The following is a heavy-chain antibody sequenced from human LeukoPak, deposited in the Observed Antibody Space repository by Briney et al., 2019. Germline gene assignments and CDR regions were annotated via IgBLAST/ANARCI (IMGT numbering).Heavy chain of an antibody. CDR1: GFTFSDYY. CDR3: ARLGYCSSTSCSNYYYYGMDV. J-gene: IGHJ6*02. V-gene: IGHV3-11*01. CDR2: IKSSGNTI. Sequence: GGSLRLSCAASGFTFSDYYMSWVRQAPGKGLEWVSYIKSSGNTIYYADSVKGRFTISRDNAKNSLYLQRNGLRAEDTAVYYCARLGYCSSTSCSNYYYYGMDVWGQGATVTVSS. D-gene: IGHD2-2*01.